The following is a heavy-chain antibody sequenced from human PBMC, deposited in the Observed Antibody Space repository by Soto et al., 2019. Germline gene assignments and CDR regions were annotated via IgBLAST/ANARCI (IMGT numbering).Heavy chain of an antibody. CDR3: ARDRRALAARRGLKY. V-gene: IGHV3-33*01. CDR2: IWYDGSNK. Sequence: WVAVIWYDGSNKYYADSVKGRFTISRDNSKNTLYLQMNSLRAEDTAVYYCARDRRALAARRGLKYWGQGTLVTVSS. D-gene: IGHD6-6*01. J-gene: IGHJ4*02.